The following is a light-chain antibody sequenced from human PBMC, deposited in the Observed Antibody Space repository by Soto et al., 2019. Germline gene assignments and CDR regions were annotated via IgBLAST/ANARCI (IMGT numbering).Light chain of an antibody. V-gene: IGLV2-23*01. J-gene: IGLJ1*01. CDR2: EGS. Sequence: QSVLTQPASVSGSPGQSITISCTGTSSDVGSYNLVSWYQQHPGKAPKLMIYEGSKRPSGVSSRFSGSKSGNTASLTSSGLQAEDEADYYCCSYAGSSTSYVFGTGTKLTVL. CDR1: SSDVGSYNL. CDR3: CSYAGSSTSYV.